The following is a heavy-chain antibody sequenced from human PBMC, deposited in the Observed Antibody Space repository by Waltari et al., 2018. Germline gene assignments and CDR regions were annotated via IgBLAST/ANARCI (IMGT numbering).Heavy chain of an antibody. CDR3: ARSYGSGSYYYYYGMDV. Sequence: QVQLQQWGAGLLKPSETLSLTCAVYGGSFSGYYWSWIRQPPGKGLEWIGEINHSGSNNDNPSLKSRVTISVDTSKNQFYLKLSSVTAADTDVYYCARSYGSGSYYYYYGMDVWGQGTTVTVSS. J-gene: IGHJ6*02. D-gene: IGHD3-10*01. V-gene: IGHV4-34*01. CDR2: INHSGSN. CDR1: GGSFSGYY.